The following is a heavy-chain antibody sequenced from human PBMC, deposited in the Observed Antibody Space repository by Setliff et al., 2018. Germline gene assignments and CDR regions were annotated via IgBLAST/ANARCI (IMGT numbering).Heavy chain of an antibody. V-gene: IGHV3-30-3*01. CDR1: GFMFGSYA. J-gene: IGHJ4*02. CDR3: AKVKKPLIRGSGFDY. Sequence: GGSLRLSCAASGFMFGSYAMHWFRQAPGKGLEWVAVISDDGSNKYYADSVKGRFTISRDNSKNTLFLQMTSLRPEDTGVYYCAKVKKPLIRGSGFDYWGRGTLVTVS. CDR2: ISDDGSNK. D-gene: IGHD3-10*01.